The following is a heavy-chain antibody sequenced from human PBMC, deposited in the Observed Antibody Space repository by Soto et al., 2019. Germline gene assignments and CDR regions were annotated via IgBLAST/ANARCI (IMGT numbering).Heavy chain of an antibody. CDR1: GFTFSSYG. CDR2: IWYDGSNK. D-gene: IGHD3-16*02. J-gene: IGHJ4*02. Sequence: QVQLVESGGGVVQPGRSLRLACAASGFTFSSYGMHWVRQAPGKGLEWVAVIWYDGSNKYYADSVKGRFTISRDNSKNTLYLQMNSLRAEDTAVYYCARPSETYDYIWGSYHDWCQGTLVTVSS. CDR3: ARPSETYDYIWGSYHD. V-gene: IGHV3-33*01.